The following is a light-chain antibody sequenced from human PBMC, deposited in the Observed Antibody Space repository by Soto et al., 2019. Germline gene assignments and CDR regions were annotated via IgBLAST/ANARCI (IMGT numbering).Light chain of an antibody. V-gene: IGKV3-15*01. J-gene: IGKJ1*01. CDR1: QSVSSN. CDR2: GAS. CDR3: QQYNNWLWT. Sequence: EIVLTQSPATLSVSPGERATLSCRASQSVSSNFAWYQQKPGQAPRLLIYGASTRATGIPARFSGSGSGTEFTLTISSLQSEDFAVYYCQQYNNWLWTFGQGTKVDIK.